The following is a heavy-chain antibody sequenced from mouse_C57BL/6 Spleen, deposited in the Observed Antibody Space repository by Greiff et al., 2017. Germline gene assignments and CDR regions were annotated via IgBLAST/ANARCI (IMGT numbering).Heavy chain of an antibody. J-gene: IGHJ3*01. CDR3: AREDYVQELPLAD. V-gene: IGHV1-85*01. D-gene: IGHD2-4*01. Sequence: VQLQQSGLELVKPGASVKLSCKASGYTFTSYYINWVKQRPGQGLEWIGWIYPRDGSTKYNEKFKGKATLTVDTSSSTAYMELHSLTSEDSAVYCGAREDYVQELPLADWGEGTLVNVSA. CDR1: GYTFTSYY. CDR2: IYPRDGST.